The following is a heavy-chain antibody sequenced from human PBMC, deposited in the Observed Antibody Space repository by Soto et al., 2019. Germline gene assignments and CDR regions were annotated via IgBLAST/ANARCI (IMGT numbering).Heavy chain of an antibody. Sequence: GGSLRLSCAASGFTFSSYWMSWVRQAPGKGLEWVGSIKRDGSEKYNMDSVKGRITISRDNAKNSLYLQMNIRRAEDTAVYYCAGWYSSGWYAFDIWGQGTMVTVSS. CDR2: IKRDGSEK. V-gene: IGHV3-7*03. J-gene: IGHJ3*02. CDR1: GFTFSSYW. D-gene: IGHD6-19*01. CDR3: AGWYSSGWYAFDI.